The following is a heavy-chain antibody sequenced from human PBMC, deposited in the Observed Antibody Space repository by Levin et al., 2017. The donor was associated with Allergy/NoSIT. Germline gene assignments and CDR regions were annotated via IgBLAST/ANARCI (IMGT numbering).Heavy chain of an antibody. CDR1: GFTFSSYT. Sequence: GGSLRLSCSASGFTFSSYTMHWVRQAPGKGLEYVSVVSTSGDSAYYTDSVRGRFTVSRDNSKQTVSLQMTGLRPEDTAVYYCVRPSAEGSGSYVFGSWGQGTLVIVSS. D-gene: IGHD3-10*01. V-gene: IGHV3-64D*06. J-gene: IGHJ4*02. CDR3: VRPSAEGSGSYVFGS. CDR2: VSTSGDSA.